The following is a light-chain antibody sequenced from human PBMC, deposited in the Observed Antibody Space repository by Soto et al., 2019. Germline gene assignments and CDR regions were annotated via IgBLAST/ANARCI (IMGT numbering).Light chain of an antibody. CDR2: GAS. CDR3: QQYGSSTPVT. V-gene: IGKV3-20*01. Sequence: EILLTQSPGTLSLSPGERATLSCRASQTVTRSYLAWYQQKPGQAPRLRIYGASTRATGIPARFSASGSGTDFTLTISRLETEDFALYYCQQYGSSTPVTFGQGTKVE. J-gene: IGKJ1*01. CDR1: QTVTRSY.